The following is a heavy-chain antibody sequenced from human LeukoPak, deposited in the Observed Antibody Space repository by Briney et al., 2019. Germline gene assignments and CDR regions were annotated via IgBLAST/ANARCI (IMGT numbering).Heavy chain of an antibody. CDR3: AREKQYCSSSSSCYGRWFDP. V-gene: IGHV3-74*01. Sequence: GGSLRLSCAASGPTFSSYWMHWVRQAPGKGLVWVSRIKSDGSITTYADSVKGRFTISRDDAKNTLYLQMNSLRAEDTAVYYCAREKQYCSSSSSCYGRWFDPWGQGALVTVSS. CDR1: GPTFSSYW. D-gene: IGHD2-2*01. J-gene: IGHJ5*02. CDR2: IKSDGSIT.